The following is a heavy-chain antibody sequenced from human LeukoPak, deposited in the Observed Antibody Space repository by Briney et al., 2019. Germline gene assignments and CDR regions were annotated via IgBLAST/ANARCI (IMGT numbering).Heavy chain of an antibody. CDR1: GYRLIDHW. D-gene: IGHD1-1*01. V-gene: IGHV5-51*01. CDR2: IFPAGPDT. CDR3: ARQGQLSDYSGGS. J-gene: IGHJ5*02. Sequence: GESLKISCKASGYRLIDHWIGWVRQKPGKGLEWMGVIFPAGPDTRYSPSFQGRVTFSADESITTAYLQWNSLKASGTAMYFCARQGQLSDYSGGSWGQGTLVTVSS.